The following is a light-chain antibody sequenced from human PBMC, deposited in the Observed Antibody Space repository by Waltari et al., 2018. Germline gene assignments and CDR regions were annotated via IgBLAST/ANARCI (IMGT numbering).Light chain of an antibody. CDR3: QQTYSDPRT. CDR1: QNIRTY. J-gene: IGKJ4*01. V-gene: IGKV1-39*01. Sequence: DIQMTQSPPSLSASVGDRVTITCRASQNIRTYLNWYQQTPGKAPRLLIYAAYTLRSGVPARLSASGSGTNFTLTISSLQPEDFATFYCQQTYSDPRTFGGGTKV. CDR2: AAY.